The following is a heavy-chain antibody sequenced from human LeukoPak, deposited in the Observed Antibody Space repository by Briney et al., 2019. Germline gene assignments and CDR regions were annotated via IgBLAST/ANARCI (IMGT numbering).Heavy chain of an antibody. V-gene: IGHV4-34*01. J-gene: IGHJ4*02. CDR3: ARTKYCSSTSCYASGGDYFDY. CDR1: GGSFSGYY. D-gene: IGHD2-2*01. Sequence: SETLSLTCAVYGGSFSGYYWSWIRQPPGKGLEWIGEINHSGSINYNPSLKSRVTISVDTSKNQFSLKLSSVTAADTAVYYCARTKYCSSTSCYASGGDYFDYWGQGALVTVSS. CDR2: INHSGSI.